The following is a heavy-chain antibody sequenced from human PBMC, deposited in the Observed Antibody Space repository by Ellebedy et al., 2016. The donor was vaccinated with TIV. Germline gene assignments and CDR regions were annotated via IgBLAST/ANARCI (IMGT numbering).Heavy chain of an antibody. Sequence: MPSETLSLTCSVAGDAISTSNNYWGWIRQSPGKGLQWIGSIFYGGRSHYNPSLKSRVTISVDTSKNQFSLNLRTVTAADTAVYYCARTDPWQPSDDWGQGILVSVSS. CDR1: GDAISTSNNY. CDR2: IFYGGRS. D-gene: IGHD2-21*02. CDR3: ARTDPWQPSDD. J-gene: IGHJ4*02. V-gene: IGHV4-39*01.